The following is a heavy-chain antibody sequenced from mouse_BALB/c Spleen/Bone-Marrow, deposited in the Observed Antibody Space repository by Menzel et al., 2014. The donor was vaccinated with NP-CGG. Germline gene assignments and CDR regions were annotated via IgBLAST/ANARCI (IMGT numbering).Heavy chain of an antibody. CDR2: IYPGDGDT. CDR3: ARERYAGYYFDY. J-gene: IGHJ2*01. V-gene: IGHV1-80*01. Sequence: QVQLQQSGAELVRPGSSVKISCKASGYAFSSYWMNWVKQRPGQGLEWIGRIYPGDGDTKYNGKFKGKATLTADKSSSTAYMQLSSLTSVDSTVYYCARERYAGYYFDYWGQGTTLTVSS. D-gene: IGHD2-3*01. CDR1: GYAFSSYW.